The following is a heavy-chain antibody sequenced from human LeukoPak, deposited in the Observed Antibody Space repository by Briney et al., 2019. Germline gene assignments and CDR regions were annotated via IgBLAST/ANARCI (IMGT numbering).Heavy chain of an antibody. CDR2: IYSGGST. Sequence: PGGSLRLSCAASGFTVSNNYMSWVRQAPGKGLEWVSLIYSGGSTKYADSVRGRFTISRDNSKNTLYLQKNSLRADDTAIYYCAKSMTLQWRGFFDLWGRGTHVTVSS. J-gene: IGHJ2*01. CDR3: AKSMTLQWRGFFDL. D-gene: IGHD6-19*01. V-gene: IGHV3-53*01. CDR1: GFTVSNNY.